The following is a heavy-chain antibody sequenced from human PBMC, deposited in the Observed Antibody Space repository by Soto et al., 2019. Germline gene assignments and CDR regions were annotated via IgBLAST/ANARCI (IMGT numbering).Heavy chain of an antibody. CDR3: ARDVAHGYTENV. V-gene: IGHV4-30-4*01. Sequence: QVQLQESGPGLVKPSQTLSHACTVSGGSVGSGEYYYSWIRQPPGKGLEWIGYIYDSGITNYTPSLKGRVTMSLDRSNNQVSLKLSSVTAADTAVYFCARDVAHGYTENVWGQGTMVTVSS. CDR2: IYDSGIT. D-gene: IGHD5-18*01. J-gene: IGHJ3*01. CDR1: GGSVGSGEYY.